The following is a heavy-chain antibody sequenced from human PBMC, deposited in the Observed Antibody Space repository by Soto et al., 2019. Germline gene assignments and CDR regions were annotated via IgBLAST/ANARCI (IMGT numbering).Heavy chain of an antibody. J-gene: IGHJ4*02. Sequence: EASVKVSCKVSGYTLTELSMHWVRQTPGKGLEWMGGFDPEDGETIYAQKFQGRVTMTEDTSTDTAYMELSSLRSEDTAVYYCATSWEEGYYDYIWGSYRRHAHYFDYWGQGTRVTVSS. CDR2: FDPEDGET. V-gene: IGHV1-24*01. CDR1: GYTLTELS. CDR3: ATSWEEGYYDYIWGSYRRHAHYFDY. D-gene: IGHD3-16*02.